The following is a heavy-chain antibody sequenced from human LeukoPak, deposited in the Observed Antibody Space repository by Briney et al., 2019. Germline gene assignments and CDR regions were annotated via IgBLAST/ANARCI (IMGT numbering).Heavy chain of an antibody. J-gene: IGHJ4*02. V-gene: IGHV4-61*01. CDR3: ARGQDDRSGPFDY. Sequence: SETLSLTCTVSGDSVSSGNYYLSWIRQPPGKGLDWITYMSPSGTTKYNPSLKSRVTTSVDTSRTQFSLRLSSVTAADTAVYYCARGQDDRSGPFDYWGQGILVTVSS. CDR1: GDSVSSGNYY. CDR2: MSPSGTT. D-gene: IGHD3-22*01.